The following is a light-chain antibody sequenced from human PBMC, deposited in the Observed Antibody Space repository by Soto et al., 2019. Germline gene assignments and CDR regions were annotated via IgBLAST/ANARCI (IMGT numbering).Light chain of an antibody. V-gene: IGKV3-20*01. CDR3: RHYGNSAWT. CDR2: GAS. J-gene: IGKJ1*01. Sequence: EIVLTQSPGTLPLSPGERATLSCRASQSVSSSYLAWYQQKPGQAPRLLISGASSRATGIPDRFSGGGSGTDFTLTISTLEPEDFAVYYCRHYGNSAWTFGQGTKVEIK. CDR1: QSVSSSY.